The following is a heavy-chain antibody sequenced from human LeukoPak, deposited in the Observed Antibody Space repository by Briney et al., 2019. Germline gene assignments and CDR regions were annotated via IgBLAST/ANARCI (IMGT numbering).Heavy chain of an antibody. Sequence: GGSLTLSCIVSGVSFSSYYMHWVRHATGKGRECVSGIHMTGGTYYEDYVRGRFTFSGEHGMISLYLQINSLSAGDTAVYYCVRGRGYYDGCGYIKNVAFDIWGQGTTVTVSS. CDR3: VRGRGYYDGCGYIKNVAFDI. CDR1: GVSFSSYY. D-gene: IGHD3-22*01. CDR2: IHMTGGT. V-gene: IGHV3-13*01. J-gene: IGHJ3*02.